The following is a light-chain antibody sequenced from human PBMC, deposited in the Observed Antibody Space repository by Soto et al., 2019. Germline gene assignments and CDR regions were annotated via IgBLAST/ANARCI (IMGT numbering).Light chain of an antibody. Sequence: DIQMTQSPSSLSASVGDRVTITCRASQIIDRYLNWYQQRPGKAPKLLIYAASSLQSGVPSRFSGRGSGTDFTLTISSLQPEDFATCYCQQSYSSLYTFGQGTKLEI. CDR1: QIIDRY. J-gene: IGKJ2*01. CDR3: QQSYSSLYT. V-gene: IGKV1-39*01. CDR2: AAS.